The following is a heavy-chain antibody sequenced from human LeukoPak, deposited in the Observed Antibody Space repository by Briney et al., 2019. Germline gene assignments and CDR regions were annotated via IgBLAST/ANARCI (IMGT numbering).Heavy chain of an antibody. CDR1: GYTFTSYG. D-gene: IGHD1-26*01. CDR3: ARNSGIYYPSDMDV. CDR2: ISAYNGNT. V-gene: IGHV1-18*01. Sequence: ASVKVSCKASGYTFTSYGISWVRQAPGQGLEWMGWISAYNGNTNYAQKLQGRVTMTTDTSTSTAYMELRSLRSDDTAVYYCARNSGIYYPSDMDVWGKGTTVTVSS. J-gene: IGHJ6*03.